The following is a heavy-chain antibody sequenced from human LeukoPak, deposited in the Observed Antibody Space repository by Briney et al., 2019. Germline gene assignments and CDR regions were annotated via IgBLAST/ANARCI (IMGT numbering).Heavy chain of an antibody. J-gene: IGHJ5*02. D-gene: IGHD2-21*02. CDR3: ARDAHCGGDCYSGWFDP. Sequence: SSETLSLTCTVSGGSISSGDYYWSWIRQPPGKGLDWIGYIYYSGSTYYNPSLKSRVTISVDTSKNQLSLKLSSVTAADTAVYYCARDAHCGGDCYSGWFDPWGQGTLVTVSS. V-gene: IGHV4-30-4*01. CDR1: GGSISSGDYY. CDR2: IYYSGST.